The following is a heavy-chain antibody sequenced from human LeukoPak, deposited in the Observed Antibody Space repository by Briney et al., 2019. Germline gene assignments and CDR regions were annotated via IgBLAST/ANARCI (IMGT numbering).Heavy chain of an antibody. J-gene: IGHJ4*02. CDR2: ISSSSSYI. CDR3: ARVDGGINIAAAGTLMADY. Sequence: GGSLRLSCAASGFTFSSYSMNWVRQAPGKGLEWVSSISSSSSYIYYADSVKGRFTIYRDNAKNSLYLQMNSLRAEDTAVYYCARVDGGINIAAAGTLMADYWGQGTLVTVSS. V-gene: IGHV3-21*01. CDR1: GFTFSSYS. D-gene: IGHD6-13*01.